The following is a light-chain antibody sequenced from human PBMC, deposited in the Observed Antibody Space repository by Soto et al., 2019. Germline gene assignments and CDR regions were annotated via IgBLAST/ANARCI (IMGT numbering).Light chain of an antibody. V-gene: IGKV3-15*01. CDR2: GAS. CDR3: KQYNNWPPKT. J-gene: IGKJ1*01. CDR1: QSVSSN. Sequence: EIVMTQSPATLSVSPGERATLSCRASQSVSSNLAWYQQKPGQAPRLLIYGASHRATGIPSRFSGSGSGTEFTLTISSLQSEDFAVYYCKQYNNWPPKTFGQGTKVEI.